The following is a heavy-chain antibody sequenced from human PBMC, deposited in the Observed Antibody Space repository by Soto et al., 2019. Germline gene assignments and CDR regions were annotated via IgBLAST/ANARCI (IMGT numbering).Heavy chain of an antibody. V-gene: IGHV3-11*01. CDR1: AFTFSNYY. Sequence: GGSLRLSCCGFAFTFSNYYMWWIRQAPGKGLEWVSYISSTGRTIYYADSVKGRFTVSRDNAQNSLSLKLNSLRVEDTAVYYRARSYSSGWEFDYWGQGTQVTVSS. CDR2: ISSTGRTI. CDR3: ARSYSSGWEFDY. D-gene: IGHD6-19*01. J-gene: IGHJ4*02.